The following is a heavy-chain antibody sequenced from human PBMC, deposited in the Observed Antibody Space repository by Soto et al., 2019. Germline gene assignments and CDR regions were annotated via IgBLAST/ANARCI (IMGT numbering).Heavy chain of an antibody. Sequence: SGPTLVNPTQTRTLTCTFSWFSLSTSGMCVSWIRQPPGKALEWLALIDWDDDKYYSTSLKTRLTISKDTSKNQVVLTMTNMDPVDTATYYCARIAYDSSGYTTDYWGQGTLVTVSS. CDR2: IDWDDDK. CDR1: WFSLSTSGMC. J-gene: IGHJ4*02. V-gene: IGHV2-70*01. D-gene: IGHD3-22*01. CDR3: ARIAYDSSGYTTDY.